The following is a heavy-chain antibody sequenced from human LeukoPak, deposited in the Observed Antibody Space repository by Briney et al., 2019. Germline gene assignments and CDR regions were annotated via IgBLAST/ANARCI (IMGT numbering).Heavy chain of an antibody. CDR3: ASAPVGVVPAAIYYYYYYYMDV. J-gene: IGHJ6*03. CDR1: GGTFSSYA. CDR2: IIPIFGTA. D-gene: IGHD2-2*01. V-gene: IGHV1-69*13. Sequence: ASVKVSCKASGGTFSSYAISWVRQAPGQGREWMGGIIPIFGTANYAQKFQGRVTITADESTSTAYMELSSLRSEDTAVYYCASAPVGVVPAAIYYYYYYYMDVWGKGTTVTVSS.